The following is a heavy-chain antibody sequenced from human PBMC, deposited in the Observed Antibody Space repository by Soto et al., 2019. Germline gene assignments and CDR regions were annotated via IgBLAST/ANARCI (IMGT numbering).Heavy chain of an antibody. D-gene: IGHD2-2*01. V-gene: IGHV1-46*01. Sequence: QVQLVQSGAEVEKPVASVKVSCKASGYTFTSHYMHWVRQAPGQGLEWMGIINPSGGGTSYAQKFQGRVTMTSDTSTSTVYMELSSLRSDDTAVYYCARDSSLYYWGQGTLVTVSS. CDR2: INPSGGGT. J-gene: IGHJ4*02. CDR1: GYTFTSHY. CDR3: ARDSSLYY.